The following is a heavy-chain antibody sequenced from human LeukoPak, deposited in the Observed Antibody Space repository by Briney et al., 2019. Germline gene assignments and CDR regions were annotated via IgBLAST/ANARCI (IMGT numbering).Heavy chain of an antibody. CDR1: GGSISSYY. V-gene: IGHV4-59*01. D-gene: IGHD5-18*01. CDR3: ARSAGMDTPYAFDI. CDR2: IYYSGST. Sequence: SETLSLTCTVSGGSISSYYWSWIRQPPGKGLEWIGYIYYSGSTNYNPSLKSRVTISVDTSKNQFSLKLSSVTAADTAVYYCARSAGMDTPYAFDIWGQGTMVTVSS. J-gene: IGHJ3*02.